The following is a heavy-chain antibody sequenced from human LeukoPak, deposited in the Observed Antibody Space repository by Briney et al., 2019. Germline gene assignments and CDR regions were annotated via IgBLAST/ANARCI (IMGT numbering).Heavy chain of an antibody. CDR1: GGSISSSSYY. CDR2: IYYSGST. J-gene: IGHJ6*02. CDR3: ARRGSPYGMDV. D-gene: IGHD3-10*01. Sequence: SETLSLTCTVSGGSISSSSYYWGWIRRPPGKGLEWIGSIYYSGSTYYNPSLKSRVTISVDTSKNQFSLKLSSVTAADTAVYYCARRGSPYGMDVWGQGTTVTVS. V-gene: IGHV4-39*01.